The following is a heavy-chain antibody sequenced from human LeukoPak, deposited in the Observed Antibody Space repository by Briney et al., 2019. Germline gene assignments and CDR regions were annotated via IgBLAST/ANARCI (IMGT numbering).Heavy chain of an antibody. CDR1: GGSISSYY. CDR2: IYYSGST. D-gene: IGHD1-1*01. CDR3: ARGSRDGYNFEFDY. Sequence: PSETLSLTCTVSGGSISSYYWSWIRQPPGKGLEWIGYIYYSGSTNYNPSLKSRVTISVDTSKNQLSLKLSSVTAADTAVYYCARGSRDGYNFEFDYWGQGTLVTVSS. V-gene: IGHV4-59*08. J-gene: IGHJ4*02.